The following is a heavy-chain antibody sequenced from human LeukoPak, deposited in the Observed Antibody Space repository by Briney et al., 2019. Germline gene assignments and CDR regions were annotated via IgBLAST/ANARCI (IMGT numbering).Heavy chain of an antibody. CDR2: ISYDGSNK. Sequence: PGGSLRLSCAASGFTFSSYGMHWVRQAPGKGLEWVAVISYDGSNKYYADSVKGRFTISRDNSKNTLYLQMNSLRAEDTAVYYCARDRASGREFDYWGQGTLVTVSS. D-gene: IGHD6-6*01. V-gene: IGHV3-30*03. J-gene: IGHJ4*02. CDR3: ARDRASGREFDY. CDR1: GFTFSSYG.